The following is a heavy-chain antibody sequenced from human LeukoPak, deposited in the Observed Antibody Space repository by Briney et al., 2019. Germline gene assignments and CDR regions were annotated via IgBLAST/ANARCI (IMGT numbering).Heavy chain of an antibody. V-gene: IGHV4-34*01. J-gene: IGHJ1*01. D-gene: IGHD4-23*01. CDR2: INHSGST. CDR1: GGSFSGYY. CDR3: ARYLDYGGNSRVFQH. Sequence: PSETLSLTCAVYGGSFSGYYWSWIRQPPGKGLEWMGEINHSGSTNYNPSLKSRVIISVDTSKNQFSLKLSSVTAADTAVYYCARYLDYGGNSRVFQHWGQGTLVTVSS.